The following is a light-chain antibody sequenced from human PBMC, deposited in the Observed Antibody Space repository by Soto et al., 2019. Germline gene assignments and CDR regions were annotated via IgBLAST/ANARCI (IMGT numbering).Light chain of an antibody. Sequence: QSVLTQPPSASGTPGQRVTISCSGSSSNIGRNTVNWYQQLPGTAPKLLIYSNNQRPSGVPDRFSGSKSGTSASLAISGLQSEEEADYYCAGWDDSLNGPVFGGGTKVTVL. CDR2: SNN. J-gene: IGLJ2*01. CDR3: AGWDDSLNGPV. V-gene: IGLV1-44*01. CDR1: SSNIGRNT.